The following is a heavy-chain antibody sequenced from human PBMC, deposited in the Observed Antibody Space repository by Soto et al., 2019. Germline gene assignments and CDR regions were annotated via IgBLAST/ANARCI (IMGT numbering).Heavy chain of an antibody. CDR2: ISSSGSTI. CDR1: GFTFSDYY. CDR3: APETPLYSSSSKNWFDP. V-gene: IGHV3-11*01. J-gene: IGHJ5*02. D-gene: IGHD6-6*01. Sequence: GGSLRLSCAASGFTFSDYYMSWIRQAPGKGLEWVSYISSSGSTIYYADSVKGRFTISRDNAKNSLYLQMNSLRAEDTAVYYCAPETPLYSSSSKNWFDPWGQGTLVTVSS.